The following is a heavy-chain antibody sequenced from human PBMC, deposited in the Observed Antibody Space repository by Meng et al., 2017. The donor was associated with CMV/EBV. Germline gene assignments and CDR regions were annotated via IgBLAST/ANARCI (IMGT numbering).Heavy chain of an antibody. CDR1: GFSLSTSGVG. CDR2: IYWNDDK. CDR3: AHRYYDSSIGWFDP. V-gene: IGHV2-5*01. J-gene: IGHJ5*02. Sequence: SGPTLVKPTQTLTLTCTFSGFSLSTSGVGAGWIRQPPGKALEWLALIYWNDDKRYSPSLKSRLTITKDTSKNQVVLTMTNMDPVDTATYYCAHRYYDSSIGWFDPWGQGTRVTVSS. D-gene: IGHD3-22*01.